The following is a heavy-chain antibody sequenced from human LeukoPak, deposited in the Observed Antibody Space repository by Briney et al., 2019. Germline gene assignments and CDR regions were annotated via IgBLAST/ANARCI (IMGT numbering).Heavy chain of an antibody. D-gene: IGHD5-24*01. CDR1: GFTFSSYA. J-gene: IGHJ4*02. V-gene: IGHV3-23*01. CDR3: AKEKGRWLQLHYFDY. CDR2: ISGSGGST. Sequence: GGSLRLSCAASGFTFSSYAMGWVRQAPGKGLEWVSAISGSGGSTYYADSVKGRFTISRDNSKNTLYLQMNSLRAEDTAVYYCAKEKGRWLQLHYFDYWGQGTLVTVSS.